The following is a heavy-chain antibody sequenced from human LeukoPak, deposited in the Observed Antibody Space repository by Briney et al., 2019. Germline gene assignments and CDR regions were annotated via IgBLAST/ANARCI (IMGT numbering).Heavy chain of an antibody. CDR1: GYTFTSYG. D-gene: IGHD3-22*01. Sequence: ASVKVSCKASGYTFTSYGISWARQAPGQGLEWMGWISAYNGNTNYAQKLQGRVTMTTDTSTSTAYMELRSLRSDDTAVYYCARVPTYYYDSSEDYWGQGTLVTVSS. CDR2: ISAYNGNT. J-gene: IGHJ4*02. V-gene: IGHV1-18*01. CDR3: ARVPTYYYDSSEDY.